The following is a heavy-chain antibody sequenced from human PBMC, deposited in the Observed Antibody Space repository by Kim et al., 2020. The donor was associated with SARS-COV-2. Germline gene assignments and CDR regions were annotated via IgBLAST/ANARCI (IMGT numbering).Heavy chain of an antibody. J-gene: IGHJ6*02. CDR2: IWYDGSNK. D-gene: IGHD3-10*01. CDR1: GFTFSSYG. CDR3: ARGAGRFGELLLNYYYYGMDV. V-gene: IGHV3-33*01. Sequence: GGSLRLSCAASGFTFSSYGMHWVRQAPGKGLEWVAVIWYDGSNKYYADSVKGRFTISRDNSKNTLYLQMNSLRAEDTAVYYCARGAGRFGELLLNYYYYGMDVWGQGTTVTVSS.